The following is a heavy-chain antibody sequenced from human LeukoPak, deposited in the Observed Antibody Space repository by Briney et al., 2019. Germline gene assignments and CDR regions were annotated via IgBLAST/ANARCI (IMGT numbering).Heavy chain of an antibody. Sequence: GGSLRLSCAAAGFRFSRHWMGWVRQVTGKGLGCVAKIKEEGSEEHYVDSVKGRFTISRDNAKNSLYLQMNSLRAEDTAVYYCARDYTGGWNDYWGQGIRVTVSS. CDR1: GFRFSRHW. V-gene: IGHV3-7*01. CDR2: IKEEGSEE. J-gene: IGHJ4*02. CDR3: ARDYTGGWNDY. D-gene: IGHD7-27*01.